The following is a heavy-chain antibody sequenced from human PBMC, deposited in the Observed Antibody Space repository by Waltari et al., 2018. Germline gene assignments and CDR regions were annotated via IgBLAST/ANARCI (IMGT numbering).Heavy chain of an antibody. CDR2: IIPIFGIP. V-gene: IGHV1-69*12. D-gene: IGHD7-27*01. CDR1: GGPFGGLG. Sequence: VQLVQSGAEVRTPGSSVKVPCKASGGPFGGLGISGVRLVPGQRLEWLGVIIPIFGIPDYSQKFQDRLTITADESTSTAYMELSSLTSEDTAIYFCATHKLGISQHYYHMGAWGKGTTVTISS. CDR3: ATHKLGISQHYYHMGA. J-gene: IGHJ6*03.